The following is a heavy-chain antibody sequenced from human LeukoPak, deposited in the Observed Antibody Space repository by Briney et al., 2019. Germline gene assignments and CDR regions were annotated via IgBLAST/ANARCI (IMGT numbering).Heavy chain of an antibody. D-gene: IGHD4-11*01. V-gene: IGHV4-61*02. J-gene: IGHJ5*02. CDR3: TGVYSSLWYKWFDP. Sequence: SETLSLTCTVSGASMSSDDYYWTWIRQPAGGGLEWIGRIFTSGFTDYNPSLRSRVTISLDTSKNQFSLDLSSVTAADAAVYFCTGVYSSLWYKWFDPWGQGTLVTVSS. CDR1: GASMSSDDYY. CDR2: IFTSGFT.